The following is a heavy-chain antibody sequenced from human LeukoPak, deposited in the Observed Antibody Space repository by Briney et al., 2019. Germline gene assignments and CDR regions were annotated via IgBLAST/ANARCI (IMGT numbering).Heavy chain of an antibody. CDR3: ARDRWPTMIVVVPDY. CDR2: IWYDGSNK. J-gene: IGHJ4*02. CDR1: GFTFSSCG. Sequence: QPGGSLRLSCAASGFTFSSCGMHWVRQAPGKGLEWVAVIWYDGSNKYYADSVKGRFTISRDNSKNTLYLQMNSLRAEDTAVYYCARDRWPTMIVVVPDYWGQGTLVTVSS. V-gene: IGHV3-33*01. D-gene: IGHD3-22*01.